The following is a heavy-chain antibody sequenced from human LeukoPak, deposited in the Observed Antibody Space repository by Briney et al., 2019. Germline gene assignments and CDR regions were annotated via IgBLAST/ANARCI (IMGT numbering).Heavy chain of an antibody. CDR1: GGSISSYY. Sequence: SETLSLTCTVSGGSISSYYWSWIRQPAGKGLEWIGRIYTSGSTNYNPSLESRVTMSVDTSKNQFSLKLSSVTAADTAVYYCARDPEKPARPFGAFDYLGQGTLVTVSS. CDR2: IYTSGST. CDR3: ARDPEKPARPFGAFDY. D-gene: IGHD6-6*01. V-gene: IGHV4-4*07. J-gene: IGHJ4*02.